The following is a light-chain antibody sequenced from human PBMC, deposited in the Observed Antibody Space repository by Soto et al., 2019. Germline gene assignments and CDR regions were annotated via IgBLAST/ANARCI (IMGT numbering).Light chain of an antibody. CDR1: QGISSS. J-gene: IGKJ5*01. V-gene: IGKV1-13*02. Sequence: AIQLTQSPSSLSASVGDRVTITCRASQGISSSLAWYQQKPGKAPKLLIYEASSLESGVPSRFSGSASGTDFTLTISSLQQEDFATYYCQKFNSYPRTFGQGTRLEIK. CDR2: EAS. CDR3: QKFNSYPRT.